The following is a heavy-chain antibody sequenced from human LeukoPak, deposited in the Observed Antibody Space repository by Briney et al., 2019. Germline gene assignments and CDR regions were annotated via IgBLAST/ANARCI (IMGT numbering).Heavy chain of an antibody. CDR1: GFTFSDSS. V-gene: IGHV3-73*01. J-gene: IGHJ5*02. CDR3: TRDSGTYNWLDP. D-gene: IGHD1-26*01. CDR2: MEKELNGYAT. Sequence: GGSLRLSCAASGFTFSDSSIHWVRQASGKGLEWIGLMEKELNGYATAYAASVWGRFTISRDDSQNTAYLQMDSLKTEDTALYYCTRDSGTYNWLDPWGQGTLVTVSS.